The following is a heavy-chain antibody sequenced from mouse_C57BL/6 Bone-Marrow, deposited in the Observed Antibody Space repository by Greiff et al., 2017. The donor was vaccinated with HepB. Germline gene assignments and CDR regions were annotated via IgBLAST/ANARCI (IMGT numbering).Heavy chain of an antibody. V-gene: IGHV1-54*01. CDR1: GYAFTNYL. D-gene: IGHD2-4*01. J-gene: IGHJ2*01. CDR3: ARFRDYGYFDY. Sequence: VQLQQSGAELVRPGTSVKVSCKASGYAFTNYLIEWVKQRPGQGLEWIGVINPGSGGTNYNEKFKGKATLTADKSSSTAYMQLSSLTSEDSAVYFCARFRDYGYFDYWGQGTTLTVSS. CDR2: INPGSGGT.